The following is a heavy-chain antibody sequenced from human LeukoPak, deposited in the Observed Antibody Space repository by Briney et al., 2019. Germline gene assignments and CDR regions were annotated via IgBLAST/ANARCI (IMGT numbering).Heavy chain of an antibody. CDR1: GFTFSSYWMHW. CDR3: AREDGSGAFDP. V-gene: IGHV3-74*01. J-gene: IGHJ5*02. Sequence: PGGSLRLSCAASGFTFSSYWMHWMHWVRQAPGKGLLWVSRISSDGNSTSYADSVKGRFTISRDNAKNTLYLQMNSLRADDTAVYYCAREDGSGAFDPWGQGTLVTVSS. CDR2: ISSDGNST. D-gene: IGHD3-10*01.